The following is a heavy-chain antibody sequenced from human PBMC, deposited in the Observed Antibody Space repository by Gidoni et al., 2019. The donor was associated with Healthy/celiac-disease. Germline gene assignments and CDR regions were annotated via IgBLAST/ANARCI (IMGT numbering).Heavy chain of an antibody. CDR3: AREAQGIAVAEYYFDY. CDR2: INPNSGCT. V-gene: IGHV1-2*02. D-gene: IGHD6-19*01. Sequence: QVQLVQSGAEVTEPGASVKVSCKASGYTFTGYYMLWVRPAPGQGLEWMGWINPNSGCTNDAQKFQGSVTMTRDTSISTAYMELSRLRSDDTAVYYCAREAQGIAVAEYYFDYWGQGTLVTVSS. CDR1: GYTFTGYY. J-gene: IGHJ4*02.